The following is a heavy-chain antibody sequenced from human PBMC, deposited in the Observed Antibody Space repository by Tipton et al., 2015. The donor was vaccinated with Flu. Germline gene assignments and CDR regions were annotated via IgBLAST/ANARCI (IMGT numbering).Heavy chain of an antibody. CDR2: IHHSGST. J-gene: IGHJ4*02. Sequence: TLSLTCAVSGYSISSGYYWGWIRQPPGKGLEWIATIHHSGSTYYNPSLKNRVTISVDTSKNQFSLKLYSVTAADTAVYYCARLFSSGWEYYFDYWGQGTLVTVSS. V-gene: IGHV4-38-2*01. D-gene: IGHD6-19*01. CDR3: ARLFSSGWEYYFDY. CDR1: GYSISSGYY.